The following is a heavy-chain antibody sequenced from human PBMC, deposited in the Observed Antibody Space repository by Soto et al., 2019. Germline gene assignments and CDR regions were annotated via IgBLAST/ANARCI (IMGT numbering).Heavy chain of an antibody. J-gene: IGHJ4*02. CDR1: GYTFASYA. CDR3: ARDAPPPDY. Sequence: QVQLVQSGAEVKKPGASVKVSCKASGYTFASYAISWMRQAPGQGLEWMGWIRAYNGNTNYAQKLQGRVTMTTDTSTSAAYMELRGLRSDDSAVCYCARDAPPPDYWGQGTLVTVSS. CDR2: IRAYNGNT. V-gene: IGHV1-18*01.